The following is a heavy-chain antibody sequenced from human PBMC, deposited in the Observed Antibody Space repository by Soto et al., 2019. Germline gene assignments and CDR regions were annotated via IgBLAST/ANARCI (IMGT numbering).Heavy chain of an antibody. V-gene: IGHV1-69*01. D-gene: IGHD5-12*01. CDR1: GGTFSSYA. CDR3: ASIVATISYYYYGMDV. CDR2: IIPIFGTA. Sequence: QVQLVQSGAEVKKPGSSVKVSCKASGGTFSSYAISWVRQAPGQGLEWMGGIIPIFGTANYAQKCQGRVTITADEATSTAYMELSSLRSEDTAVYYCASIVATISYYYYGMDVWGQGTTVPVSS. J-gene: IGHJ6*02.